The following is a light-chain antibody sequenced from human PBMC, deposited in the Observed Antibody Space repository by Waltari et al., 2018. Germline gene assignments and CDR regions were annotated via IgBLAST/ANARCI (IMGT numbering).Light chain of an antibody. CDR1: SGSIASTY. J-gene: IGLJ3*02. CDR2: EDD. V-gene: IGLV6-57*03. CDR3: QSYVSPGWV. Sequence: NFMLTQPHSVSESPGKTVTISCTRNSGSIASTYVQWFQQRPGRAPTTLIFEDDKRPSGVPDRFSGSIDSSSNSASLTIPGLKNEDEADYYCQSYVSPGWVFGGGTKLTVL.